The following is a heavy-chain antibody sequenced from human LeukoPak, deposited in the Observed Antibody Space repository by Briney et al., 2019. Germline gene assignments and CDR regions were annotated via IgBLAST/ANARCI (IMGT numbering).Heavy chain of an antibody. Sequence: GASVKVSCKASGYSFTSYYLHWVRQAPGQGLEWMGIINPSGGSTSYAQKFQGRVTMTRDTSTSTVYMELSSLRSEDTAVYYCAREMTVAAGAFDIWGQGTMVTVSS. V-gene: IGHV1-46*01. J-gene: IGHJ3*02. D-gene: IGHD6-19*01. CDR3: AREMTVAAGAFDI. CDR2: INPSGGST. CDR1: GYSFTSYY.